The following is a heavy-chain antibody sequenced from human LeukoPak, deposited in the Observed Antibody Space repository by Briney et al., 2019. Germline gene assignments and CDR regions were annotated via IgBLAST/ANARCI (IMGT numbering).Heavy chain of an antibody. Sequence: GGSLRLSCEGSGFTFSNFGMNWVRQAPGKGLEWVSYIDGSSRNIRYADSVKGRFTIFRDNAKTSLFLQMNNLTVGDTAVYYCARRLAYWGHGTLVVVSS. CDR3: ARRLAY. V-gene: IGHV3-21*06. CDR2: IDGSSRNI. J-gene: IGHJ1*01. CDR1: GFTFSNFG.